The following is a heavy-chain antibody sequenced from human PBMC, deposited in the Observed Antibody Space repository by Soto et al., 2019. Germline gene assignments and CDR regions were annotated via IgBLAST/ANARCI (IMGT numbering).Heavy chain of an antibody. Sequence: EVQLLESGGGLVQPGGSLRLSCAASGFTFSSYARSWVRQAPGKGLEWVSGISGSGGSTYYADYVKGRFTIPRDKSKNPRYLKMNSLRAEETVVYYGAKARGYRGYDYFDYWGQGTLVTVSS. J-gene: IGHJ4*02. V-gene: IGHV3-23*01. D-gene: IGHD5-12*01. CDR3: AKARGYRGYDYFDY. CDR1: GFTFSSYA. CDR2: ISGSGGST.